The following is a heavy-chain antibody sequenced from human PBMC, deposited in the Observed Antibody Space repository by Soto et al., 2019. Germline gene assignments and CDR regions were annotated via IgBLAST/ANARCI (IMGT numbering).Heavy chain of an antibody. Sequence: QVQLQQWGAGLLKPSETLSLTCAVYGGSFSDYHWSWIRQPPVKGLEWIGEINHSGSTDYNPSLKGRVTISVDSSKNQFSLKLRSVTAADTAVYYCARGGDSSGYYTDYWGQGTLVTVSS. J-gene: IGHJ4*02. CDR1: GGSFSDYH. V-gene: IGHV4-34*01. CDR3: ARGGDSSGYYTDY. CDR2: INHSGST. D-gene: IGHD3-22*01.